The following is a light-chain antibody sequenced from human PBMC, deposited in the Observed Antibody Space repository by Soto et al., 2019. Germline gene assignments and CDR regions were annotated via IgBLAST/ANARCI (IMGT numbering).Light chain of an antibody. CDR1: QSVSTN. Sequence: YAGTVSLXPGGXATLXXRASQSVSTNLAWYQQKPAQAPRLLIYGASNRATGIPGRFSGGGSGTEFTLTISSLQSADFAVYYCQQYNEWAGTVGGGTQVDI. CDR3: QQYNEWAGT. CDR2: GAS. V-gene: IGKV3-15*01. J-gene: IGKJ4*01.